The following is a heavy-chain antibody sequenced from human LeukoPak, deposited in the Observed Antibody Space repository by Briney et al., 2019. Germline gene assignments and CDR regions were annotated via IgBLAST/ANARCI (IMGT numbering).Heavy chain of an antibody. CDR3: ARGDKQLWYFDY. D-gene: IGHD5-18*01. CDR1: GGSFSGYY. J-gene: IGHJ4*02. Sequence: SETLSLTCAVYGGSFSGYYWSWIRQPPGKGLEWIGEINHSGSTNYNPSLKSRVTLSVDTSKNQFSLKLSSVTAADTAVYYCARGDKQLWYFDYWGQGTLVTVSS. V-gene: IGHV4-34*01. CDR2: INHSGST.